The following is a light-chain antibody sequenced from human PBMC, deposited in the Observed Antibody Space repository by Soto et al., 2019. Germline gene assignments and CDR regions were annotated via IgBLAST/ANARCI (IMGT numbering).Light chain of an antibody. J-gene: IGKJ5*01. V-gene: IGKV1-17*03. Sequence: IQMHQSPSAISASVGDRVTITCRASHGINNYLASFQQKPGKLPNRLINTASSMQSGVPSRFSGSGSGTDFSLTISSLEPEDFAVYYCQQRSNWPPITFGQGTRLEIK. CDR2: TAS. CDR3: QQRSNWPPIT. CDR1: HGINNY.